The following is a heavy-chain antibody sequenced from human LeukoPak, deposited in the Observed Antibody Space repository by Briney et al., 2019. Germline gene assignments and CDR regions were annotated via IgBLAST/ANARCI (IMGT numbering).Heavy chain of an antibody. J-gene: IGHJ4*02. D-gene: IGHD3-10*01. CDR1: GFTLSSYW. CDR3: ARDLLLYFGEVTMSFDY. V-gene: IGHV3-7*01. Sequence: GTLRLSCAASGFTLSSYWMSWVRQAPGRGLEWVATIKQDGSERYYVASVKGRFTISRDNAQNSLSLQMNSLRAEATAVYYCARDLLLYFGEVTMSFDYWGLGTLVTVSS. CDR2: IKQDGSER.